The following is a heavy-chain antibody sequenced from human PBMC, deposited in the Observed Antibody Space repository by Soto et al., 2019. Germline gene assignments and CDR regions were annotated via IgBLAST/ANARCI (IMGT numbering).Heavy chain of an antibody. V-gene: IGHV1-8*01. CDR3: ARGLHYYDSSGYYYYYGMDV. D-gene: IGHD3-22*01. CDR2: MNPNSGNT. J-gene: IGHJ6*02. CDR1: GYTFTSYD. Sequence: GASVKVSCKASGYTFTSYDINWVRQATGQGLEWMGWMNPNSGNTGYAQKFQGRVTMTRNTSISTAYMELSSLRSEDTAVYYCARGLHYYDSSGYYYYYGMDVWGQGTTVTVSS.